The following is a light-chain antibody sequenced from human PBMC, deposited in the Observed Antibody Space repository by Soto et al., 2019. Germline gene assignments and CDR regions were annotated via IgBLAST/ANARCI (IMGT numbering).Light chain of an antibody. CDR2: DAS. V-gene: IGKV1-5*01. CDR3: QQYDNLQT. Sequence: DIQMTHSPSTLSASVGDRVTITCRASQSISSWLAWYQQKSGKAPKFLIYDASSLESGVPSRFSGSGSGTDFTFTISSLQPEDIATYYCQQYDNLQTFGQGTKVDIK. J-gene: IGKJ1*01. CDR1: QSISSW.